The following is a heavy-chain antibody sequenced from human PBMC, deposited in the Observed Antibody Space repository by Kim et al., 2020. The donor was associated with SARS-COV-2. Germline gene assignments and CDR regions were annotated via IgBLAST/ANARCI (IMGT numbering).Heavy chain of an antibody. CDR3: ARATMITFGGVIDHFDY. D-gene: IGHD3-16*02. Sequence: SRFNISVDTSKNQFSLKLSSVTAADTAVYYCARATMITFGGVIDHFDYWGQGTLVTVSS. J-gene: IGHJ4*02. V-gene: IGHV4-31*02.